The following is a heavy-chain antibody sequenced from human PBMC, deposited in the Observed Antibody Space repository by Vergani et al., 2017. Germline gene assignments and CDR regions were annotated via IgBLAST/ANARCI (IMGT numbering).Heavy chain of an antibody. CDR1: GGSISSSSYY. CDR3: AGGGVGSGWFYYYYGMDV. Sequence: QVQLQESGPGLVKPSETLSLTCTVSGGSISSSSYYWGWIRQPPGKGLEWIGSIYYSGSTYYNPSLKSRVTISVDTSKNQFSLKLSSVTAADTAVYYCAGGGVGSGWFYYYYGMDVWGQGTTVTVSS. J-gene: IGHJ6*02. V-gene: IGHV4-39*01. D-gene: IGHD6-19*01. CDR2: IYYSGST.